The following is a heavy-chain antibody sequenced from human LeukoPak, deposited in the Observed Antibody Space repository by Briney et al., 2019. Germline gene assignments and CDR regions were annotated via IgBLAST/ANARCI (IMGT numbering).Heavy chain of an antibody. D-gene: IGHD6-13*01. CDR2: IYYNGST. CDR3: ARVPEAAAGFHWFDP. Sequence: PSETLSLTCTVSGGSISSYYWSWIRQPPGKGLEWIGYIYYNGSTNCSPSLKSRVTISVDTSKNQFSLKLSSVTAADTAVYFCARVPEAAAGFHWFDPWGQGILVIVSS. V-gene: IGHV4-59*01. CDR1: GGSISSYY. J-gene: IGHJ5*02.